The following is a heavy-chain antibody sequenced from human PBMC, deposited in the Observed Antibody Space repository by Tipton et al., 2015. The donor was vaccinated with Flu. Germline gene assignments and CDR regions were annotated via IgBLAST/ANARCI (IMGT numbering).Heavy chain of an antibody. J-gene: IGHJ4*02. CDR2: INRDGSTI. Sequence: SLRLSCTASRFTLSAYWMHWVRQAPGKGLEWVSRINRDGSTINYVDSVRGRFTIFRDYAKNTVYLQMNSLRAEDTAVYYCAKDFGGRSDSWGQGTLVTVSS. CDR1: RFTLSAYW. V-gene: IGHV3-74*01. D-gene: IGHD3-16*01. CDR3: AKDFGGRSDS.